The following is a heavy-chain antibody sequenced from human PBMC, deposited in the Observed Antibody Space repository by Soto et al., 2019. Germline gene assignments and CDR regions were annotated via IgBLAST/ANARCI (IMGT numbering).Heavy chain of an antibody. CDR3: ATHPPYSV. J-gene: IGHJ6*03. CDR1: GVTFMIYR. D-gene: IGHD2-21*01. Sequence: PWGCLGLSSAASGVTFMIYRMNWVRQAPGKGLEWVSSISSSTSYIYYADSVKGRFTISRDNAKNSLYLQMNSLRADDTAVYYGATHPPYSVWGNGTRVPVS. CDR2: ISSSTSYI. V-gene: IGHV3-21*01.